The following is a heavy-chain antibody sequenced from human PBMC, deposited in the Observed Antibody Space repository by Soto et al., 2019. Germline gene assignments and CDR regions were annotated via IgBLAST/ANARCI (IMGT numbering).Heavy chain of an antibody. CDR1: GGSFSSRSYY. Sequence: QLQLQESGPGLVKPSETLSLTCTVSGGSFSSRSYYWAWIRQPPGKGLEWIGTTYYRGSPHYNPSLKSRVTVYLETSRNQFSLKLNSVTAADTAVYYCARRGDSYAVFDYWGPGTLVTVSS. J-gene: IGHJ4*02. D-gene: IGHD5-18*01. CDR3: ARRGDSYAVFDY. CDR2: TYYRGSP. V-gene: IGHV4-39*01.